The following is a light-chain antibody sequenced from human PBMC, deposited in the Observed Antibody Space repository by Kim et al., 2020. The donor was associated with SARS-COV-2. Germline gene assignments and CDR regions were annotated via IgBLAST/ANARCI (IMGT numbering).Light chain of an antibody. CDR1: QSVGTY. Sequence: EIVLTQSPASLSLSPGERATLSCRASQSVGTYLAWYQQKPGQAPRLLIYDASNRATGIPARFSGSGSGTEFTLTISSLEPEDFAFYFCQQRSNWPPLNFGGGTKVDIK. J-gene: IGKJ4*01. V-gene: IGKV3-11*01. CDR2: DAS. CDR3: QQRSNWPPLN.